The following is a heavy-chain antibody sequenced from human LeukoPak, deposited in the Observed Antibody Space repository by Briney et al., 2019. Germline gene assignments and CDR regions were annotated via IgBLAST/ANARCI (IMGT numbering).Heavy chain of an antibody. D-gene: IGHD5-12*01. CDR2: ISGSGGST. V-gene: IGHV3-23*01. CDR1: GSTFSSYA. CDR3: AKYIVATNYYYHYMDV. Sequence: GGSLRLSCAASGSTFSSYAMTWVRQAPGKGLEWVSAISGSGGSTYYADSVKGRFTISRDNSKNTLYLQMNSLRAEDTAVYYCAKYIVATNYYYHYMDVWGKGTTVTVSS. J-gene: IGHJ6*03.